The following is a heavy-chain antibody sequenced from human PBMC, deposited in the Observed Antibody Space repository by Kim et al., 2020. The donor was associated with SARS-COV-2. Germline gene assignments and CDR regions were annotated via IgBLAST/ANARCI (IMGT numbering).Heavy chain of an antibody. CDR2: ISSSGSTI. V-gene: IGHV3-11*04. Sequence: GGSLRLSCAASGFTFSDYYMSWIRQAPGKGLEWVSYISSSGSTIYYADSVKGRFTISRDNAKNSLYLQMNSLRAEDTAVYSCARDRPSMVRGYYYYGMDVWGQGTTVTVSS. J-gene: IGHJ6*02. CDR1: GFTFSDYY. CDR3: ARDRPSMVRGYYYYGMDV. D-gene: IGHD3-10*01.